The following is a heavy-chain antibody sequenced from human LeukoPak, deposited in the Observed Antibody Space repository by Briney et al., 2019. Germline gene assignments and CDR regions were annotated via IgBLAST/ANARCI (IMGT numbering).Heavy chain of an antibody. CDR1: GFTFSSYS. CDR2: ISSSSSYI. D-gene: IGHD2-15*01. Sequence: GGSLRLSCAASGFTFSSYSMNRVRQAPGKGLEWVSSISSSSSYIYYADSVKGRFTISRDNAKNSLYLQMNSLRAEDTAVYYCARDRNVATPVSAFDIWGQGTMVTVSS. V-gene: IGHV3-21*01. J-gene: IGHJ3*02. CDR3: ARDRNVATPVSAFDI.